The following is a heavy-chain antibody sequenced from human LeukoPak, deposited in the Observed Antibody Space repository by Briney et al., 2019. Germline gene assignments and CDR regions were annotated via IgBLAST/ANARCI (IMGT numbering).Heavy chain of an antibody. CDR2: IIPIFGTA. CDR1: GGTFSSYA. Sequence: SVKVSCKASGGTFSSYAISWVRQAPGQGLEWMGGIIPIFGTANYAQKFQGRVTITADESTSTAYMELSSLRSEDTAVYYCAGGKNTYYYDSSGSDYWGRGTLVTVSS. D-gene: IGHD3-22*01. CDR3: AGGKNTYYYDSSGSDY. J-gene: IGHJ4*02. V-gene: IGHV1-69*13.